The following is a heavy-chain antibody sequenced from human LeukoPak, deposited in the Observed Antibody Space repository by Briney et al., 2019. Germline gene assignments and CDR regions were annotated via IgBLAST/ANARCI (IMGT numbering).Heavy chain of an antibody. CDR3: ARDGCGGSCFHYYYYYMDV. CDR2: ISTIGIT. Sequence: SETLSLTCTVSSGSISSSNYYWSWIRQPAGKGLEWIGRISTIGITNYNPSLNSRVTISIDTSKNQFSLKLSSVTAADTAVYYCARDGCGGSCFHYYYYYMDVWGKGTTVTVSS. V-gene: IGHV4-61*02. D-gene: IGHD2-15*01. J-gene: IGHJ6*03. CDR1: SGSISSSNYY.